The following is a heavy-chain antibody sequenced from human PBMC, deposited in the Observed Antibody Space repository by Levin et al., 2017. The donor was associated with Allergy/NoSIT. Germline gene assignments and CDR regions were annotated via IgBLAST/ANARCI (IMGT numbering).Heavy chain of an antibody. CDR1: GFTFSTYS. J-gene: IGHJ4*02. CDR3: ARDLTSANDY. D-gene: IGHD2/OR15-2a*01. CDR2: ISSSSTTI. V-gene: IGHV3-48*02. Sequence: GASVKVSCAASGFTFSTYSMNWVRQAPGKGLEWVSYISSSSTTIYYADSVKGRFTISRDNAKNSLYLQMNSLRDEDTAVYYCARDLTSANDYWGQGTLVTVSS.